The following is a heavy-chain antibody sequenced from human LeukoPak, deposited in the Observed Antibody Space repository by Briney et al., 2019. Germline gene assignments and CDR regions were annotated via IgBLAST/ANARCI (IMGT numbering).Heavy chain of an antibody. Sequence: ASVKVSCKASGYTFTSYDINWVRQATGQGLEWMGWMNPNSGNTGYAQKFQGRVTITRNTSISTAYMELSSLRSEDTAVYYCARDWLYYYGSGSYLAAAEPFDYWGQGTLVTVSS. J-gene: IGHJ4*02. CDR3: ARDWLYYYGSGSYLAAAEPFDY. D-gene: IGHD3-10*01. CDR2: MNPNSGNT. CDR1: GYTFTSYD. V-gene: IGHV1-8*03.